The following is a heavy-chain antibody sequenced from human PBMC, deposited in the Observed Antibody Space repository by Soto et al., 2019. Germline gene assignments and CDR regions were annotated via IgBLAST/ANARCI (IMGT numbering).Heavy chain of an antibody. CDR3: ARRVQQLVRGWFDP. V-gene: IGHV5-51*01. CDR1: GYSFTSYW. Sequence: GESLKISCKGSGYSFTSYWIGWVRQMPGKGLEWMGIIYPGDSDTRYSPSFQGQVTISADKSISTTYLQWSSLKASDTAIYYCARRVQQLVRGWFDPWGQGTQVTVSS. CDR2: IYPGDSDT. D-gene: IGHD6-6*01. J-gene: IGHJ5*02.